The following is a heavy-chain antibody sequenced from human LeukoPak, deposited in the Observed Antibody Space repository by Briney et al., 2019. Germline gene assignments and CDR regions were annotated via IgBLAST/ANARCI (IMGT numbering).Heavy chain of an antibody. CDR3: ARDQGYSSSWPPGGFDY. V-gene: IGHV1-46*01. CDR2: INPSGGST. CDR1: GYTFTSYY. Sequence: GASVKVSCKASGYTFTSYYMHWVRQAPGQGLEWMGIINPSGGSTSYAQKFQGRVTMTRDTSTSTVYMELSSLRSEDTAVYYCARDQGYSSSWPPGGFDYWGQGTLVTVSS. D-gene: IGHD6-13*01. J-gene: IGHJ4*02.